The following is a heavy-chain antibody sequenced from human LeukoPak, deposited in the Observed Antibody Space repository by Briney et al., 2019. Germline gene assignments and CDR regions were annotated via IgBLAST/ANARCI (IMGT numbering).Heavy chain of an antibody. J-gene: IGHJ4*02. CDR3: ARDRVLDY. Sequence: GRSLRLSCAASGFTFSSYGMHWVRQAPGKGLEWVSSITGSTNYIYYADSVKGRFTISRDNAKNSLYLQMNSLRAEDTAVYYCARDRVLDYWGQGTLVTVSS. V-gene: IGHV3-21*01. CDR2: ITGSTNYI. CDR1: GFTFSSYG. D-gene: IGHD3-3*01.